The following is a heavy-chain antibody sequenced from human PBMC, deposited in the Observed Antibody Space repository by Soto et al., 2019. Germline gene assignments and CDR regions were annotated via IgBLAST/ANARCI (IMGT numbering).Heavy chain of an antibody. V-gene: IGHV1-3*01. D-gene: IGHD2-21*01. CDR2: INAGNGNT. Sequence: ASVKVCCKASGYTFTSYAMHWVRQAPGQRLEWMGWINAGNGNTKYSQKFQGRVTITRDTSASTAYMELSSLRSEDTAVYYCARGDIEVVFDYWGQGTLVTVSS. CDR3: ARGDIEVVFDY. CDR1: GYTFTSYA. J-gene: IGHJ4*02.